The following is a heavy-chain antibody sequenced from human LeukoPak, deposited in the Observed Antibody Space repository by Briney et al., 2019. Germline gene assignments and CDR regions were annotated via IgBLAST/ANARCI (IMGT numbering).Heavy chain of an antibody. Sequence: GESLKISCKGSGYSFTSYWIGWVRQIPGKGLEWMGIIYPGDSDTRYSPSFQGQVTISADKSISTAYLQWSSLKASDTAMYYCARLVPAGYSVAGRFDYWGQGTLVTVSS. D-gene: IGHD6-19*01. CDR1: GYSFTSYW. J-gene: IGHJ4*02. CDR2: IYPGDSDT. V-gene: IGHV5-51*01. CDR3: ARLVPAGYSVAGRFDY.